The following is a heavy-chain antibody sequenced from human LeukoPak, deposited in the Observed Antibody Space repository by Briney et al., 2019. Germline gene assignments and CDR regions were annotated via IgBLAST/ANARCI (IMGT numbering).Heavy chain of an antibody. CDR2: ISYSGSST. CDR1: GSTFSSYA. V-gene: IGHV3-23*01. CDR3: AKGQAADWYFDL. J-gene: IGHJ2*01. Sequence: GGSVILSCAASGSTFSSYAMSWVRQAPGMGLEWVSAISYSGSSTYYADSVKGRFTISRDNSKNTLYLQMSGLRAEDTAVYYCAKGQAADWYFDLWGRGTLVTVSS. D-gene: IGHD2-15*01.